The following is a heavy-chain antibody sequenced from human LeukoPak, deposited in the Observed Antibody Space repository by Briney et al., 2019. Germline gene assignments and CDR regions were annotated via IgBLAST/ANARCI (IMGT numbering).Heavy chain of an antibody. V-gene: IGHV3-30-3*01. D-gene: IGHD6-13*01. CDR3: AKLIAAAYDAFDI. CDR2: ISYDGSNK. J-gene: IGHJ3*02. CDR1: GFTFSSYA. Sequence: GGSLRLSRAASGFTFSSYAMHWVRQAPGKGLEWVAVISYDGSNKYYADSVKGRFTISRDNSKNTLYLQMNSLRAEDTAVYYCAKLIAAAYDAFDIWGQGTMVTVSS.